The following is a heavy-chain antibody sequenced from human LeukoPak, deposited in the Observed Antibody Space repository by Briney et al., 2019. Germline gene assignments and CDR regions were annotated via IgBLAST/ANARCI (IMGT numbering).Heavy chain of an antibody. CDR1: GFTFSSYW. CDR2: INSDGSST. J-gene: IGHJ4*02. CDR3: ATKLVGAKSSEFEY. D-gene: IGHD1-26*01. Sequence: PGGSLRLSCAASGFTFSSYWMHWVRQAPGKGLVWVSRINSDGSSTTYADSVKGRFTIPRDNAKNTLYLQMNSLRAEDTAVYYCATKLVGAKSSEFEYWGQGTLVTVSS. V-gene: IGHV3-74*01.